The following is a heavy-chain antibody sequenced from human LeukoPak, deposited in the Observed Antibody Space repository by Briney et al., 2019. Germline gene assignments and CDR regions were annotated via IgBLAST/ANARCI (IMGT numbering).Heavy chain of an antibody. Sequence: GGSLRLSCAASGFTFSSYSMNWVRQAPGKGLEWVSSISSSSSYIYYADSVKGRFTISRDNAKNSLYLQMNSLRAEDTAVYYCARDLYFHRFGESDFDAFDIWGQGTMVTVSS. CDR3: ARDLYFHRFGESDFDAFDI. V-gene: IGHV3-21*01. J-gene: IGHJ3*02. D-gene: IGHD3-10*01. CDR2: ISSSSSYI. CDR1: GFTFSSYS.